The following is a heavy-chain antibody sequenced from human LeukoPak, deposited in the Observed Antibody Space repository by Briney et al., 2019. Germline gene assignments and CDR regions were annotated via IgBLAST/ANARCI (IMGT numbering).Heavy chain of an antibody. Sequence: PSETLSLTCTVSGASITNSYWNWVRQPPGKGLEWIGYIYSSGNTNYTPSLKSRVTISLDVSKNQFSLKLTSVTAADTAVYYCANSYDGKIVPFDNWGQGALVAVSS. V-gene: IGHV4-4*09. CDR3: ANSYDGKIVPFDN. CDR2: IYSSGNT. D-gene: IGHD4-23*01. CDR1: GASITNSY. J-gene: IGHJ4*02.